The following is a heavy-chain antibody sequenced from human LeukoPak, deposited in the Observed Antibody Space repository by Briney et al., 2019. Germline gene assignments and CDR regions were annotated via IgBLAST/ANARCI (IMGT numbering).Heavy chain of an antibody. CDR1: RGSFSTYY. J-gene: IGHJ4*02. CDR2: INHSGST. V-gene: IGHV4-34*01. CDR3: ARGPTREWELGPDF. Sequence: PSETLSLTCAVYRGSFSTYYWSWIRQPPGKGLEWIGEINHSGSTNYNPSLKSRVTISVDTSKNQFSLTLTSVTAADTAVYYCARGPTREWELGPDFWGQGTLVTVSS. D-gene: IGHD1-26*01.